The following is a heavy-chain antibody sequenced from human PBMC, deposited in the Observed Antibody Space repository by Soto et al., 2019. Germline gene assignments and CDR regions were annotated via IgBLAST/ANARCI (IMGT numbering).Heavy chain of an antibody. V-gene: IGHV4-59*01. Sequence: SETLSLTCTVSGGSISSYYWSWIRQPPWKGLEWIGYIYYSGSTNYNPSLKSRVTISVDTSKNQFSLKLSSVTAADTAVYYCARSGVGFLEWLSLDPWGKGTLVTVSS. J-gene: IGHJ5*02. D-gene: IGHD3-3*01. CDR3: ARSGVGFLEWLSLDP. CDR1: GGSISSYY. CDR2: IYYSGST.